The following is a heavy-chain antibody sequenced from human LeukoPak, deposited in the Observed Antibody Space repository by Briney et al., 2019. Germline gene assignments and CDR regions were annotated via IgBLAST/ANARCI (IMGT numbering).Heavy chain of an antibody. CDR2: ISSSGSTI. D-gene: IGHD3-10*02. Sequence: GGSLRLSCAASEFTVISNYMTWVRQAPGKGLEWVSYISSSGSTIYYADSVKGRFTISRDNAKNSLYLQMNSLRAEDTAVYYCAELGITMIGGVWGKGTTVTISS. J-gene: IGHJ6*04. CDR3: AELGITMIGGV. CDR1: EFTVISNY. V-gene: IGHV3-48*03.